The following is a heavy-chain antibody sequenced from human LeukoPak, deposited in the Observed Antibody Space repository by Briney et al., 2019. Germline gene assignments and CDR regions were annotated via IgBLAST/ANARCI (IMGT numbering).Heavy chain of an antibody. J-gene: IGHJ6*02. CDR3: ARLKWPNYYYYYGMDV. D-gene: IGHD2-15*01. CDR1: GFTFSSYA. CDR2: ISYDGSNK. V-gene: IGHV3-30-3*01. Sequence: GGSLRLSCAASGFTFSSYAMHWVRQAPGKGLEWVAVISYDGSNKYYADSVKGRFTISRDNSKNTLYLQMNSLRAEDTAVYYCARLKWPNYYYYYGMDVWGQGTSVTVSS.